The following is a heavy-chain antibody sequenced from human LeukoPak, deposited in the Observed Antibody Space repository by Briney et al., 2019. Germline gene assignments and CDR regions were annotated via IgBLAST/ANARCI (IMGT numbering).Heavy chain of an antibody. CDR3: AKGAPAAGAAFDI. Sequence: GGSLRLSCAASGFTFDDYAMHWVRQAPGKGLEWVSGISWNSGSIAYADSVKGRFTISRDNAKNSLYLQMNSLRAEDTAVYYCAKGAPAAGAAFDIWGQGTMVTVSS. V-gene: IGHV3-9*01. CDR2: ISWNSGSI. CDR1: GFTFDDYA. J-gene: IGHJ3*02. D-gene: IGHD2-2*01.